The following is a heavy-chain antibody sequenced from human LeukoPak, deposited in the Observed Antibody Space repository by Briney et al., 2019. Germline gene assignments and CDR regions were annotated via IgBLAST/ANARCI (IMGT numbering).Heavy chain of an antibody. Sequence: PGGSLRLSCAASGFTFSSYAMSWVRQAPGKGLEWVSAISGSGGSTYYADSVKGRVTISRDNSKNTLYLQMNSLRAEDTAVYYCAKDPDYYDSSGDVAFDIWGKGTMVTVSS. CDR3: AKDPDYYDSSGDVAFDI. J-gene: IGHJ3*02. CDR1: GFTFSSYA. V-gene: IGHV3-23*01. CDR2: ISGSGGST. D-gene: IGHD3-22*01.